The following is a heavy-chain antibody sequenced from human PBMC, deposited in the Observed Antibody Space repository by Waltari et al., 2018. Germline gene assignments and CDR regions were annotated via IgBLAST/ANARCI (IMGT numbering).Heavy chain of an antibody. V-gene: IGHV5-51*01. D-gene: IGHD6-19*01. CDR2: IYPGDSDT. CDR3: ARHAGGQWLPNFNY. Sequence: EAQLVQSGAEVKQPGESLKISCRGSGYSFTPYWIAWVRQIPGKGFECMGIIYPGDSDTRYSPSFQGQVTISADKSINTAYLQWGSLKASDTAMYFCARHAGGQWLPNFNYWGQGTLVTVSS. CDR1: GYSFTPYW. J-gene: IGHJ4*02.